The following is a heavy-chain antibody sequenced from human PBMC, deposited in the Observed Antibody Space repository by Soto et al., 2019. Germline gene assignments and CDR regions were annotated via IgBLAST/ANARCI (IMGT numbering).Heavy chain of an antibody. CDR3: ARHGGYSNSWIYFDY. V-gene: IGHV4-59*08. CDR2: IYYSEST. J-gene: IGHJ4*02. Sequence: SETLSLTCTVSGDSISTYFWSWIRQPPGKGLEWIGHIYYSESTNYNPSLKSRVTISVDTSKNLFSLKLSSVTAADTAVYYRARHGGYSNSWIYFDYWGQGALVTVSS. D-gene: IGHD6-13*01. CDR1: GDSISTYF.